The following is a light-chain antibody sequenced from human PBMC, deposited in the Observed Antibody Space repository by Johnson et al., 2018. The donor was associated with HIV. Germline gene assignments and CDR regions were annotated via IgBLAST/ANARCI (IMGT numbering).Light chain of an antibody. V-gene: IGLV1-51*02. CDR1: SSNIGNNY. CDR2: ENS. CDR3: GTWDTSLSAGGV. Sequence: QSLLTQPPSVSAAPGQKVTISCSGSSSNIGNNYVSWYQQLPGTAPRLLIYENSNRPSGIPDRFSGSKSGTSATLAITGLQTGDEADYYCGTWDTSLSAGGVFGTGTKVTVL. J-gene: IGLJ1*01.